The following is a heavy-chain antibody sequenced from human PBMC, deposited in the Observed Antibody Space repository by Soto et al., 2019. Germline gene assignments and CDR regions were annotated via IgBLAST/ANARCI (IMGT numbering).Heavy chain of an antibody. D-gene: IGHD6-19*01. J-gene: IGHJ6*02. CDR2: ISTDGSNK. CDR3: AKDEGVAGTPSAGLYYYGTDV. V-gene: IGHV3-30*18. Sequence: QVQLVESGGGVVQPGTSLRLSCAASGFTFSSYGIHWVRQAPGKGLEWVAVISTDGSNKYYADSVQGRFTISRDNPRNTLYLQMNSLRSDDTAVYYCAKDEGVAGTPSAGLYYYGTDVWGQGTTVTVSS. CDR1: GFTFSSYG.